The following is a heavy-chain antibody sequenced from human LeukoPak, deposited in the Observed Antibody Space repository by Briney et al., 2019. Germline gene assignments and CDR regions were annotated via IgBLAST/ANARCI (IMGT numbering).Heavy chain of an antibody. Sequence: SETLSLTCAVYGGSFSGYYWSWIRQPPGKGLEWIGETNHSGSTNYNPSLKSRVTISVDTSKNQFSLKLSSVTAADTAVYYCARGSMLYGYWGQGTLVTVSS. V-gene: IGHV4-34*01. CDR3: ARGSMLYGY. J-gene: IGHJ4*02. CDR2: TNHSGST. CDR1: GGSFSGYY. D-gene: IGHD3-10*01.